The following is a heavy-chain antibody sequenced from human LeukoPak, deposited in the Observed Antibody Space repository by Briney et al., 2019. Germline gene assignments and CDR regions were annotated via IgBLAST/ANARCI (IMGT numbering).Heavy chain of an antibody. CDR2: IIPIFGTA. CDR3: ARDGGWGIYYTKDQTQKETWFAP. CDR1: GGTFSSYA. D-gene: IGHD3-10*01. J-gene: IGHJ5*02. Sequence: ASVKVSCKASGGTFSSYAISWVRQAPGQGLEWMGGIIPIFGTANYAQKFQGRVTITADESTSTAYMELSSLRSEDTAVYYCARDGGWGIYYTKDQTQKETWFAPGGKETLVTVSS. V-gene: IGHV1-69*13.